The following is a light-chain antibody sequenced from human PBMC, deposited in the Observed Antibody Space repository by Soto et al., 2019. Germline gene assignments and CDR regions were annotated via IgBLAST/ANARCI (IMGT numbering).Light chain of an antibody. V-gene: IGLV2-11*01. Sequence: QSVLTQPASVSGSPGQSITISCTGTSSDIGHYDYVSWYQQHPGKAPKLMIYDVSKRPSGIPDRFFGSKFGNTASLTISGLQAEDEADYYCCSYAGSFIFVFGTGTKVTVL. CDR1: SSDIGHYDY. J-gene: IGLJ1*01. CDR3: CSYAGSFIFV. CDR2: DVS.